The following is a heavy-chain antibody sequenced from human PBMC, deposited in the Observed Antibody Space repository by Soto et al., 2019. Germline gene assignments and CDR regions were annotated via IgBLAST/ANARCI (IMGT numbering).Heavy chain of an antibody. CDR1: GFSFSDYY. D-gene: IGHD6-13*01. Sequence: GGSLRLSCAASGFSFSDYYMSWIRQAPGKGLEWVAYISTINSFTNYADSVKGRFTISRDNAKNSLYLQMNSLRAEDTAVYYCARHPERIAQIGWFDPWGQGTLVTVSS. J-gene: IGHJ5*02. CDR3: ARHPERIAQIGWFDP. V-gene: IGHV3-11*06. CDR2: ISTINSFT.